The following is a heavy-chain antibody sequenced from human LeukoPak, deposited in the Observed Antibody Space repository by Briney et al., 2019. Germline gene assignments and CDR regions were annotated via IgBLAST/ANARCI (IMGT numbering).Heavy chain of an antibody. CDR3: ARGENWNLYYYYMDV. V-gene: IGHV1-2*02. J-gene: IGHJ6*03. CDR1: GYTFTGYY. CDR2: INPNSAGR. Sequence: ASVKVSCKASGYTFTGYYMHWVRQAPGQGLEWMGWINPNSAGRNYAQKFQGMVSRTRDTSISTAYMALSRLRSDDTAVYYCARGENWNLYYYYMDVWGKGTTVTVSS. D-gene: IGHD1-1*01.